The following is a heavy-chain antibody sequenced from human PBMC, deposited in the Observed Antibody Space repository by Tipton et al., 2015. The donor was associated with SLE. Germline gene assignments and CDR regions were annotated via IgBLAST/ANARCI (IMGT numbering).Heavy chain of an antibody. CDR1: GFTFSSYP. CDR2: ISDDGGRT. Sequence: SLRLSCAASGFTFSSYPMHWVRQAPGQGLEYVSSISDDGGRTYYANSVKGRFIISRDNSKNTLYLQMGSLRVEDMAIYFCARVAITEYYDYYMDVWGQGTTVTVSS. CDR3: ARVAITEYYDYYMDV. V-gene: IGHV3-64*01. J-gene: IGHJ6*03. D-gene: IGHD2/OR15-2a*01.